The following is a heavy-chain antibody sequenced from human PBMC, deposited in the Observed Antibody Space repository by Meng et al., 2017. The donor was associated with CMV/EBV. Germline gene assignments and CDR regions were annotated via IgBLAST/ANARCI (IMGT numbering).Heavy chain of an antibody. V-gene: IGHV3-53*01. CDR1: GFTVSSNY. D-gene: IGHD3-10*01. J-gene: IGHJ4*02. Sequence: GGSLRLSCAASGFTVSSNYMSWVRQAPGKGLEWVSVIYSGGSTYYPDSVKGRFTISRDNSKNTLYLQMNSLRAEDTAVYYCARVATMVRGVIDYWGQGTTVTVSS. CDR3: ARVATMVRGVIDY. CDR2: IYSGGST.